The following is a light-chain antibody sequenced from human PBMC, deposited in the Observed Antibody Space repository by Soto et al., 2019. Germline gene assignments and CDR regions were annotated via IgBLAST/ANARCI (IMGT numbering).Light chain of an antibody. CDR2: EGT. J-gene: IGLJ3*02. Sequence: QSALTQPASVSGSPGQSITISCTGTNSDVLSYDAVSWYQHHPGKAPKLIIYEGTKRPSGISNRFSGPKSGNMASLTISGLQDAVEAAYYCCSYADSNGWVFGGGTKLTVL. CDR1: NSDVLSYDA. CDR3: CSYADSNGWV. V-gene: IGLV2-23*01.